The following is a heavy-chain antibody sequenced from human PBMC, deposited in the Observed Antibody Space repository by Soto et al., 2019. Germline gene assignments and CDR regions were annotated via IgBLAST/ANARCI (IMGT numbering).Heavy chain of an antibody. CDR3: ARTYDSNGYANEFDS. Sequence: QVVLQASGPGLVKPSETLSLTCSVSGRSITSYYWSWVRQPPGKGLEWIGYIYDNGITSQNPSLKSRVTMSADTSQNQFSLKLTSVTGADTAVYYCARTYDSNGYANEFDSWGQGILVTVTS. CDR2: IYDNGIT. V-gene: IGHV4-59*12. J-gene: IGHJ4*02. D-gene: IGHD3-22*01. CDR1: GRSITSYY.